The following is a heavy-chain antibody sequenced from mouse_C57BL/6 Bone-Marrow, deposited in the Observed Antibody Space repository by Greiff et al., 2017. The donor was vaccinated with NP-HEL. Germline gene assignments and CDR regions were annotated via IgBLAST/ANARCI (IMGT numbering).Heavy chain of an antibody. Sequence: VQLQQSGAELVKPGASVKVSCKASGYTFTSYWMHWVKQRPGQGLEWIGRIHPSDSDTNSNQKFTGKATLTVDKSFSTAYMQLSSLTSEDSAVYYCAIPMITTKVFDYWGQGTTLTVSS. CDR2: IHPSDSDT. J-gene: IGHJ2*01. CDR1: GYTFTSYW. V-gene: IGHV1-74*01. D-gene: IGHD2-4*01. CDR3: AIPMITTKVFDY.